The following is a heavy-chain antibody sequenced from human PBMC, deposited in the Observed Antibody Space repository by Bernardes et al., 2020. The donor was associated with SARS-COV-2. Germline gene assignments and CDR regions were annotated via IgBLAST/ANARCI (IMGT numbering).Heavy chain of an antibody. V-gene: IGHV3-13*01. CDR2: IGRNGDT. CDR1: GFTFSNYD. J-gene: IGHJ6*02. Sequence: GGSLRLSCEASGFTFSNYDMHWVRQPTGRGLEWVSLIGRNGDTHYPGSVKGRFTVSRENAKNSLYLQMNSLRAEDTAVYYCARDSSGRGLDVWGQGTTVTVSS. CDR3: ARDSSGRGLDV. D-gene: IGHD6-19*01.